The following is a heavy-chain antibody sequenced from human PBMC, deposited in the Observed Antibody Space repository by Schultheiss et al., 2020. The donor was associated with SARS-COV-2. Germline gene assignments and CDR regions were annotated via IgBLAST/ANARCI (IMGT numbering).Heavy chain of an antibody. CDR2: IYHSGST. D-gene: IGHD4-17*01. CDR3: ARASTVTRFDY. V-gene: IGHV4-39*07. CDR1: GGSISSSSYY. J-gene: IGHJ4*02. Sequence: SETLSLTCTVSGGSISSSSYYWGWIRQPPGKGLEWIGEIYHSGSTNYNPSLKSRVTISVDKSKNQFSLKLSSVTAADTAVYYCARASTVTRFDYWGQGTLVTVSS.